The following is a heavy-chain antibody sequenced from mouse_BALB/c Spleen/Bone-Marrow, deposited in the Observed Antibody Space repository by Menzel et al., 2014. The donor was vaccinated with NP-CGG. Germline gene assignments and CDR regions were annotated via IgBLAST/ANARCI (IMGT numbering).Heavy chain of an antibody. CDR1: GFSLTSYG. CDR3: ARVFTTATWGFAY. CDR2: IWAGGST. J-gene: IGHJ3*01. D-gene: IGHD1-2*01. V-gene: IGHV2-9*02. Sequence: VQLQQSGPGLVAPSQSLSIPCTVSGFSLTSYGVHWVRQSPGKGLEWLGAIWAGGSTNYNSALMSRLSITKDNSKNQVFLEMDSLQTDGTAMYYCARVFTTATWGFAYWGQGTLVTVSA.